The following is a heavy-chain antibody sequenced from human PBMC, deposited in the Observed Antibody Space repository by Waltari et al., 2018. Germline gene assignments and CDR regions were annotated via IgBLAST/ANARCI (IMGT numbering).Heavy chain of an antibody. Sequence: EVQLVESGGGLVQPGGSLRLSGGASGFTFSRYWMGWVRQTPGKGLQWVANINYDGSQKYYVDSVKGRFTISRDNARNSVYLQMNSLGVEDTAVYYCAKSRGFEYWGQGALITVSS. J-gene: IGHJ4*02. D-gene: IGHD2-2*01. CDR2: INYDGSQK. CDR3: AKSRGFEY. CDR1: GFTFSRYW. V-gene: IGHV3-7*01.